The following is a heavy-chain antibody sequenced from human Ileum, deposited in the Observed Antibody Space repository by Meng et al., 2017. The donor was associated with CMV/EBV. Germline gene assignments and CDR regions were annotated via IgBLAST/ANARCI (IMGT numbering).Heavy chain of an antibody. Sequence: QVQLQASRPGLVNPSQTPSLTCTVSGGSISSGDYYWSWIRQPPGKGLEWIGYIYYSGSTYYNPSLKSRVTISVDTSKNQFSLKLSSVTAADTAVYYCAREIPSSSWYYLDYWGQGTLVTVSS. CDR1: GGSISSGDYY. CDR2: IYYSGST. V-gene: IGHV4-30-4*08. CDR3: AREIPSSSWYYLDY. D-gene: IGHD6-13*01. J-gene: IGHJ4*02.